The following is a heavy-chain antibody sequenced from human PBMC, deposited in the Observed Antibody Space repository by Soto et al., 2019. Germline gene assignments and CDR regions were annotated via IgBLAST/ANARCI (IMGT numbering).Heavy chain of an antibody. CDR2: INHSGST. Sequence: QVQLQQWGAGLLKPSETLSLTCAVYGGSFSGYYWSWIRQPPGKGLEWIGEINHSGSTNYNPSLKSRVTISVDTSKNQCSLKLSSVTAADTAVYYCARGGLGFLAAAGWFGPWGQGTLVTVSS. V-gene: IGHV4-34*01. CDR3: ARGGLGFLAAAGWFGP. J-gene: IGHJ5*02. D-gene: IGHD6-13*01. CDR1: GGSFSGYY.